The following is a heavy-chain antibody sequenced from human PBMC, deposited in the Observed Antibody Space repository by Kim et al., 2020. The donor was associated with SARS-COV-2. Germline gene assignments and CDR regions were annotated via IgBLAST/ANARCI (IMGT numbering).Heavy chain of an antibody. CDR3: ASHGGRYFDL. Sequence: GSTKYNPSLKRRVTISVDSANNQFALNLNSVTAADTAVYYCASHGGRYFDLWGRGALVTVSS. J-gene: IGHJ2*01. V-gene: IGHV4-34*01. CDR2: GST.